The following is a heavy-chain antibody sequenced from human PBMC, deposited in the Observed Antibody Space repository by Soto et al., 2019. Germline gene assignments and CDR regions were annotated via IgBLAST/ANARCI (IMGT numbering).Heavy chain of an antibody. D-gene: IGHD1-26*01. J-gene: IGHJ5*02. CDR2: IYHTEST. CDR1: GDSISSSSW. V-gene: IGHV4-4*02. Sequence: SETLSLTCAVFGDSISSSSWWSCVRQPPGKGLEWIGEIYHTESTLYNPSLKSRVTISIDKSKNQFSLRLSSVTAADTAVYYCARSLGATVPGWFEPWGQGSLVTVSS. CDR3: ARSLGATVPGWFEP.